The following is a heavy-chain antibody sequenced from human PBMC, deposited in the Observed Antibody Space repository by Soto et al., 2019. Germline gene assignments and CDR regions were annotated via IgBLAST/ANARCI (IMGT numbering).Heavy chain of an antibody. CDR2: IIPMFGIG. CDR3: ARGYRENYFYDMDV. V-gene: IGHV1-69*01. CDR1: GGSFSKYG. J-gene: IGHJ6*02. Sequence: QVQLVQSGAEVKMPGSSVRVSCKASGGSFSKYGISWVRQAPGQGLEWMGGIIPMFGIGNYAEKFLGRVTMTADEYTSTSPMELSSLRSEDTAVYFCARGYRENYFYDMDVWGQGTTVTVSS. D-gene: IGHD1-26*01.